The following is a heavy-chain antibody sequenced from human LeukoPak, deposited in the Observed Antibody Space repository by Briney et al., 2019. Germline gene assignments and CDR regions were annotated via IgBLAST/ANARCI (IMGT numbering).Heavy chain of an antibody. CDR2: IYYSGST. J-gene: IGHJ4*02. CDR3: ASDYYYGSGSCFDY. Sequence: SETLSLTCTVSGGSISSYYWSWIRQPPGKGLEWIGYIYYSGSTNYNPSLKSRVTISVDTSKNQFSLKLSSVTAADTAVYYCASDYYYGSGSCFDYWGQGTLVTVSS. CDR1: GGSISSYY. D-gene: IGHD3-10*01. V-gene: IGHV4-59*12.